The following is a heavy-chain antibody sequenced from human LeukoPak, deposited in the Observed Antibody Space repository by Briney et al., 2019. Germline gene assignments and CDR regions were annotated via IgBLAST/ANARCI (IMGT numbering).Heavy chain of an antibody. D-gene: IGHD5-12*01. J-gene: IGHJ4*02. CDR3: ASGGPYSGYIY. Sequence: PSETLSLTCTVSGGSISSYYWSWIRQPPGKGLEWIGYVYYSGSTNYNPSLTSRVAISVDTSKNQFSLKVSSVTAADTAVYYCASGGPYSGYIYWGQGTLVTVSS. CDR1: GGSISSYY. CDR2: VYYSGST. V-gene: IGHV4-59*01.